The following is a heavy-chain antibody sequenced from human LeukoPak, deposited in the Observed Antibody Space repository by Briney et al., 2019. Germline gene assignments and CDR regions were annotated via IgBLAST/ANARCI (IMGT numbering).Heavy chain of an antibody. CDR2: IYYSGST. CDR1: GGSISSGGYY. V-gene: IGHV4-31*03. D-gene: IGHD3-22*01. CDR3: ARDRGDSSGYSYWYFDL. Sequence: SETLSLTCTVSGGSISSGGYYWSWSRQHPGKGLEWIGYIYYSGSTYYNPSLKSRVTISVDTSKNQFSLKLSSVTAADTAVYYCARDRGDSSGYSYWYFDLWGRGTLVTVSS. J-gene: IGHJ2*01.